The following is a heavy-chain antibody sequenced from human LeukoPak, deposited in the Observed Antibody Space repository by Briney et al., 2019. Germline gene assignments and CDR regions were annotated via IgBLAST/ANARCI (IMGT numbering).Heavy chain of an antibody. CDR3: ARGGYSSSWPLYYFDY. D-gene: IGHD6-13*01. CDR1: GYTFTSYG. J-gene: IGHJ4*02. V-gene: IGHV1-18*01. Sequence: ASVKVSCKASGYTFTSYGMHWVRQAPGQGLEWMGWISAYNGNTNYAQKLQGRVTMTTDTSTSTAYMELRSLRSDDTAVYYCARGGYSSSWPLYYFDYWYQGTRVTVSS. CDR2: ISAYNGNT.